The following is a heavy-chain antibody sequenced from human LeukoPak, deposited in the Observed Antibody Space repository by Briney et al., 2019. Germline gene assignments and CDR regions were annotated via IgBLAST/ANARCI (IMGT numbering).Heavy chain of an antibody. D-gene: IGHD4-23*01. CDR2: MSNTGYSK. Sequence: PGRSLRPSCAPPGSTLSDYYVNWTRQPPGKGLEWVSQMSNTGYSKYYADSVKGRFTISRDNVKDSVSLQMNSLRVADSGMYYCAREEYGGNNFDYWGQGILVTVSS. CDR1: GSTLSDYY. CDR3: AREEYGGNNFDY. J-gene: IGHJ4*02. V-gene: IGHV3-11*01.